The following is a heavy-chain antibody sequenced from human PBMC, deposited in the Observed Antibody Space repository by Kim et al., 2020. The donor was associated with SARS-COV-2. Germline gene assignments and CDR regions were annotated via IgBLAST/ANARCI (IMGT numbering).Heavy chain of an antibody. D-gene: IGHD2-15*01. J-gene: IGHJ3*02. Sequence: GGSLRLSCAASGFTFSSYSMNWVRQAPGKGLEWVSSISSSSSYIYYADSVKGRFTISRDNAKNSLYLQMNSLRAEDTAVYYCARVPPLGYCSGGSCYSSSVDAFDIWGQGTMVTVSS. V-gene: IGHV3-21*01. CDR2: ISSSSSYI. CDR1: GFTFSSYS. CDR3: ARVPPLGYCSGGSCYSSSVDAFDI.